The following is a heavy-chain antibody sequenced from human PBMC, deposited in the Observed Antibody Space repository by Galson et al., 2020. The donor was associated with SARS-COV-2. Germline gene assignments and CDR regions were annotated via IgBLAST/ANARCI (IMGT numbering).Heavy chain of an antibody. D-gene: IGHD1-26*01. V-gene: IGHV3-33*01. CDR3: ARGVGGMLRDAFDI. Sequence: GGSLRLSCAVSGFTFSNYGMHWVRPAPGKGLEWVAVIWYDGSNKYYADFVKGRFTSSRDKSKNTLYLQMNSLRAEDTAVYFCARGVGGMLRDAFDIWGQGTMVTVSS. CDR1: GFTFSNYG. J-gene: IGHJ3*02. CDR2: IWYDGSNK.